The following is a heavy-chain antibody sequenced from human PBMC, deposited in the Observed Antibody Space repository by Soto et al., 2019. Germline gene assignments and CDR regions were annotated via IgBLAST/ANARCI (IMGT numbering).Heavy chain of an antibody. CDR3: ARVGDGYNYAFYGMDV. CDR1: GFTFSSYA. J-gene: IGHJ6*02. V-gene: IGHV3-30-3*01. D-gene: IGHD5-12*01. Sequence: QVQLVESGGGVVQPGRSLRLSCAASGFTFSSYAMHWVRQAPGKGLEWVAVISYDGSNKYYADSVKGRFTISRDNSKNTLYLQMNRLRAEDTAVYYCARVGDGYNYAFYGMDVWGQGTTVTVSS. CDR2: ISYDGSNK.